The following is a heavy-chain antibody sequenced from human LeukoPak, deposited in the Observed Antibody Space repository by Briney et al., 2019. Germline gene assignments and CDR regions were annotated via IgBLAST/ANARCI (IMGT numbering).Heavy chain of an antibody. Sequence: ASVKVSCKASGYIFTDYNMDRVPQAPGQGLEWMGWINVNSGGANYAQNFQGRVTMTRDTSISTAYMELSRLRSDDTAVYYCARDRDYLDSSGFCDYWAQGTLLTVSS. D-gene: IGHD3-22*01. V-gene: IGHV1-2*02. CDR1: GYIFTDYN. J-gene: IGHJ4*02. CDR3: ARDRDYLDSSGFCDY. CDR2: INVNSGGA.